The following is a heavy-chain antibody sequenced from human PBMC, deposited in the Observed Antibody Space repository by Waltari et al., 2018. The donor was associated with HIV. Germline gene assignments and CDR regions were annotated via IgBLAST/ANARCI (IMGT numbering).Heavy chain of an antibody. Sequence: EVQLVESGGGLVQPGGSLRLSCSASGFTFSSYAMHWVRQAPGKGLEYVSAISSNGGSTYYADSVKGRFTISRDNSKNTLYLQMSSLRAEDTAVYYCVNSDYGVVDDYWGQGTLVTVSS. CDR1: GFTFSSYA. CDR3: VNSDYGVVDDY. CDR2: ISSNGGST. J-gene: IGHJ4*02. D-gene: IGHD4-17*01. V-gene: IGHV3-64D*06.